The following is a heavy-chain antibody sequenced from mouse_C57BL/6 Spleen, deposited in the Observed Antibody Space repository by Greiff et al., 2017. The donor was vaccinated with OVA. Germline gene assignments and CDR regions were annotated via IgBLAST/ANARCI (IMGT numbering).Heavy chain of an antibody. Sequence: QVQLQQPGAELVKPGASVKLSCKASGYTFTSYWMHWVKQWPGRGLEWIGRIDPNSGGTKYNEKFKSKATLTVDKPSSTAYMQLSSLTSEDSAVYYCALDSSGYVGAWFAYWGQGTLVTVSA. V-gene: IGHV1-72*01. J-gene: IGHJ3*01. CDR2: IDPNSGGT. D-gene: IGHD3-2*02. CDR1: GYTFTSYW. CDR3: ALDSSGYVGAWFAY.